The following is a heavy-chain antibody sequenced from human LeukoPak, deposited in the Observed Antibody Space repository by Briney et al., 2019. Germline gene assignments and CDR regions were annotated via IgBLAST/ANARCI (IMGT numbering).Heavy chain of an antibody. CDR3: ARDYYGSGSYNY. CDR2: MYEDDSEI. V-gene: IGHV3-7*03. Sequence: PGGSLRLSCAVSGFIFSDFSMSCVRQAPGKGLEWVAKMYEDDSEIFYVDSVKGRLTISRDNAKNSLYLQMNSLRAEDTAVYYCARDYYGSGSYNYWGQGTLVTVSS. CDR1: GFIFSDFS. D-gene: IGHD3-10*01. J-gene: IGHJ4*02.